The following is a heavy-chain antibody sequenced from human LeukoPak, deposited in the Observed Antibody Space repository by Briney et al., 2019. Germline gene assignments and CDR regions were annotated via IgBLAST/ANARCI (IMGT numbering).Heavy chain of an antibody. CDR2: IYYSGST. Sequence: SETLSLTCTVSGGSISSSSYYWGWIRQPPGKGLEWIGNIYYSGSTYYNPSLKSRVTISVDTPKNQFSLKLSSVTAADTAVYYCARVNTEAMIVVTNWFDPWGQGTLVTVSS. J-gene: IGHJ5*02. V-gene: IGHV4-39*07. D-gene: IGHD3-22*01. CDR3: ARVNTEAMIVVTNWFDP. CDR1: GGSISSSSYY.